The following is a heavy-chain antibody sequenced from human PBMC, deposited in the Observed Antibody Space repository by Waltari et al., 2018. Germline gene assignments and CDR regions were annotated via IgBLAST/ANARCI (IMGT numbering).Heavy chain of an antibody. CDR2: MNPNSGNT. J-gene: IGHJ4*02. V-gene: IGHV1-8*02. CDR3: ARGRRVYGSGSYGY. CDR1: GYTFTDYY. D-gene: IGHD3-10*01. Sequence: VQLVQSGAEVKKPGATVKISCKASGYTFTDYYMHWVQQAPGQGLEWMGWMNPNSGNTGYAQKFQGRVTMTRNTAISTAYMELSSLRSEDTAVYYCARGRRVYGSGSYGYWGQGTLVTVSS.